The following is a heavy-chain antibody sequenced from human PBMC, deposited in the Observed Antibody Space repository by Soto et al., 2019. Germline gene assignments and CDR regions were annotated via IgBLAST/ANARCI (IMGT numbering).Heavy chain of an antibody. J-gene: IGHJ3*01. Sequence: ASVKVSCKASGYTSTDSYVHWVRQAPGQRPGWMGWMNVNTGGTNSPQKFQDRVTMTRDTSSSTAFMQLSGLTSDDTAVYFCARKCGDRCTEDTDALDLWGQGTMVTVSS. D-gene: IGHD2-21*01. V-gene: IGHV1-2*02. CDR2: MNVNTGGT. CDR3: ARKCGDRCTEDTDALDL. CDR1: GYTSTDSY.